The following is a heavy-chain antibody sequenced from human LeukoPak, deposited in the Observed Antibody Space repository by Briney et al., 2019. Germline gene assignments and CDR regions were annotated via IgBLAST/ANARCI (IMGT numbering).Heavy chain of an antibody. CDR3: ASLNTANDY. Sequence: PSETLSLTCTVSGGSIISSSYNWAWIRQPPGRGLEWIGTIYYSGTTYYNPSLKSRVTISVDTSKNQFSLKLSSVTAADTAVYYCASLNTANDYWGQGTLVTVSS. CDR1: GGSIISSSYN. J-gene: IGHJ4*02. D-gene: IGHD5-18*01. CDR2: IYYSGTT. V-gene: IGHV4-39*01.